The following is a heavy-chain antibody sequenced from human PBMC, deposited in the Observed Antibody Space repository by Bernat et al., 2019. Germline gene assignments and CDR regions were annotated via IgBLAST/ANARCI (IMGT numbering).Heavy chain of an antibody. Sequence: EVQLLESGGVLVQPGGSLRLSCAGSGFTFSSYAMSLVLHAPGKGLEWVSGISGSGGSTYYADSVKGRFTISRDNSRNTLYLKMNSLRAEETAVYYCAKAHESGPNGYYFDYWGQGTLVTVSS. CDR2: ISGSGGST. CDR1: GFTFSSYA. V-gene: IGHV3-23*01. J-gene: IGHJ4*02. CDR3: AKAHESGPNGYYFDY. D-gene: IGHD2-15*01.